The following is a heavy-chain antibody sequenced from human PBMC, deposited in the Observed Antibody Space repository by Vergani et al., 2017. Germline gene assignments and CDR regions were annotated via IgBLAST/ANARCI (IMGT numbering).Heavy chain of an antibody. J-gene: IGHJ4*02. CDR2: IYYSGST. V-gene: IGHV4-59*08. D-gene: IGHD6-19*01. Sequence: QVQLQESGPGLVKPSETLSLTCTVSGGSISSYYWSWTRQPPGKGLEWIGYIYYSGSTNYNPSLKSRVTISVEPSKNRFALKLGSVTAADTAVYYCARGGGSPYSSGWGIDYWGQGTLVTVSS. CDR1: GGSISSYY. CDR3: ARGGGSPYSSGWGIDY.